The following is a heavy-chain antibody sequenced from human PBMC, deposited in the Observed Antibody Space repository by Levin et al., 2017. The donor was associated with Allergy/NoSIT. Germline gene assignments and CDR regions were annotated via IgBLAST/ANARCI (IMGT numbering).Heavy chain of an antibody. Sequence: SGPTLVKPTQTLTLTCTFSGFSLSTSGVGVGWIRPPPGRALEWLAVIYWDDDKRYSPSLKSRLTITKDTSKTQVVLTMTNMDPVDTATYYCAHKNSRYYFAYWGQGTLVTVSS. CDR3: AHKNSRYYFAY. J-gene: IGHJ4*02. V-gene: IGHV2-5*02. D-gene: IGHD3-9*01. CDR1: GFSLSTSGVG. CDR2: IYWDDDK.